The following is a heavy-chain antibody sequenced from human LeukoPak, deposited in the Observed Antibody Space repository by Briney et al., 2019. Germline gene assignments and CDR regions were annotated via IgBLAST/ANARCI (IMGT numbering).Heavy chain of an antibody. CDR2: IYHHGAT. CDR1: GGSISSNNW. Sequence: SETLSLTCAVSGGSISSNNWWSWVRPPPGKGLEWIGEIYHHGATNYNPSLKSRVTLSVDKSKNQFSLELRSVTAADRAVYYCARGPSVAAHLDYWGQGTLVTVSS. J-gene: IGHJ4*02. V-gene: IGHV4-4*02. D-gene: IGHD5-12*01. CDR3: ARGPSVAAHLDY.